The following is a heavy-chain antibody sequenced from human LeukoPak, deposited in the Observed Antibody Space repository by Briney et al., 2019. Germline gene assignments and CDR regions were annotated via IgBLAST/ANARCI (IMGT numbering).Heavy chain of an antibody. CDR1: GVTISSHS. D-gene: IGHD2-15*01. CDR2: ISSSSSAI. V-gene: IGHV3-48*01. J-gene: IGHJ4*02. Sequence: GGSLRLSCAASGVTISSHSMNWVRRAPGKGLEWVSYISSSSSAIYYADSVKGRFTISRDNAKNSLYLQMNSLRAEDTAVYYCARESDCSGGSCYSSFDYWGQGTLVTVSS. CDR3: ARESDCSGGSCYSSFDY.